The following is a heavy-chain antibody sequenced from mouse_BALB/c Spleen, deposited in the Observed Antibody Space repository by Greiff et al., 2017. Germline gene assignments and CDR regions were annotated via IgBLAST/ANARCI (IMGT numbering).Heavy chain of an antibody. V-gene: IGHV1-26*01. D-gene: IGHD2-4*01. CDR3: ARGIYYDYDWFAY. J-gene: IGHJ3*01. Sequence: EVQLQQSGPELVKPGASVKISCKASGYSFTGYYMHWVKQSHVKSLEWIGRINPYNGATSYNQNFKDKASLTVDKSSSTAYMELHSLTSEDSAVYYCARGIYYDYDWFAYWGQGTLVTVSA. CDR1: GYSFTGYY. CDR2: INPYNGAT.